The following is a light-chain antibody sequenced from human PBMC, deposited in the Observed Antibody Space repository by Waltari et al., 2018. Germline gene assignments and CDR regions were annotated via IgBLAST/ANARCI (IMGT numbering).Light chain of an antibody. CDR3: QVWDRSSDSWV. J-gene: IGLJ3*02. Sequence: SYVLTQPPSVSVAPGKTARITCGGNNIGRQSVHWYQQKPGQAPILFLYFDSDRPSGIPERFSGSNFGDTATLTIGRVEAGDEADYYCQVWDRSSDSWVFGGGTKLTVL. V-gene: IGLV3-21*04. CDR2: FDS. CDR1: NIGRQS.